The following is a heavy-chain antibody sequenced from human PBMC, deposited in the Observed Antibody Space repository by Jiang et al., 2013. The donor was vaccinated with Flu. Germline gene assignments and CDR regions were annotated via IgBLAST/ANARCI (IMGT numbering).Heavy chain of an antibody. Sequence: SGAEVKKPGATAKNLLQGFWRHLTDHYMHWVQQAPGEGLEWMGLAYPEDGETINAEKFQVSVNIIADKSTDTAYMELSSLRSEDTAVYYCAIDRGGYTITWPFDYWGQGTLVTVSS. CDR2: AYPEDGET. D-gene: IGHD6-13*01. J-gene: IGHJ4*02. V-gene: IGHV1-69-2*01. CDR1: RHLTDHY. CDR3: AIDRGGYTITWPFDY.